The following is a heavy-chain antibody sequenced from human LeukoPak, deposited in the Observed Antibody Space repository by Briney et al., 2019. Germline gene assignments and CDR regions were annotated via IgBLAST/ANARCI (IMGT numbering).Heavy chain of an antibody. J-gene: IGHJ4*02. D-gene: IGHD7-27*01. Sequence: GGSLRLSCAASGFSLSAYWMTWVRQAPGKGLEWVSATSASGSSTYYADSVKGRFTISRDNSKNTLYLQMNSLRAEDTAVYYCAKDGARTGVRYFDYWGQGTLVTVSS. CDR1: GFSLSAYW. CDR3: AKDGARTGVRYFDY. CDR2: TSASGSST. V-gene: IGHV3-23*01.